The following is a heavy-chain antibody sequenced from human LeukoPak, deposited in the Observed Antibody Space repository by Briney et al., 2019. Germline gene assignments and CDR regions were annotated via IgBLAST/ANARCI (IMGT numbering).Heavy chain of an antibody. J-gene: IGHJ4*02. CDR2: ISKSSDYI. D-gene: IGHD3-10*01. CDR3: ARERITMVRGVITTSGWNY. V-gene: IGHV3-21*01. Sequence: GSLRLSCAASGFTFSTYAMNWVRQAPGKGLEWVSSISKSSDYIKYADSVRGRFTISRDNAKNSLYLQMNSLRAEDTAVYYCARERITMVRGVITTSGWNYWGQGTLVTVSS. CDR1: GFTFSTYA.